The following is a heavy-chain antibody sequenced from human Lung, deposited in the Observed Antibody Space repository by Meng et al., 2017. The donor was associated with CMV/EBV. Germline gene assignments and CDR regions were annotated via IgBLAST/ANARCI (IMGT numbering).Heavy chain of an antibody. V-gene: IGHV4-38-2*02. J-gene: IGHJ4*02. Sequence: SETLSLTCTVSGYSISSGYYWGWVRQPPGKGLEWIGSIYHSGSTYYNPSLKSRVTISVDTSKNQFSLKLSSVTAADTAVYYCARARFDYWGQGTVVTVSS. CDR3: ARARFDY. CDR2: IYHSGST. CDR1: GYSISSGYY.